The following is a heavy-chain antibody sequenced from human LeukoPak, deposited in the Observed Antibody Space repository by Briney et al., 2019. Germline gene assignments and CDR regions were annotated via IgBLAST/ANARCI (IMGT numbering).Heavy chain of an antibody. D-gene: IGHD2-2*01. CDR3: ARDRGSSDSRGYYYYYGMDV. J-gene: IGHJ6*02. CDR2: INDSGST. V-gene: IGHV4-34*01. Sequence: PSETLSLTCAVYGGSFSGYYWSWIRQPPGKGLEWIGDINDSGSTNYNPSLKSRVTISVDTSKNQFSLKLSSVTAADTAVYYCARDRGSSDSRGYYYYYGMDVWGQGTTVTVSS. CDR1: GGSFSGYY.